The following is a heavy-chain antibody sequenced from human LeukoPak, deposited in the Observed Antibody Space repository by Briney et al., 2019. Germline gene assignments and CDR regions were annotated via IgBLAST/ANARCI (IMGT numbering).Heavy chain of an antibody. V-gene: IGHV3-30*02. J-gene: IGHJ3*02. CDR3: AKPDDLWNAFDI. Sequence: GGSLRLSCAASGFTFSSYGMHWVRQAPGKGLEWVAFIRHDGSNKYYADSVKGRFTISRDNSKNTLYLQMNSLRAEDTAVYYCAKPDDLWNAFDIWGQGTMVTVSS. D-gene: IGHD3-3*01. CDR2: IRHDGSNK. CDR1: GFTFSSYG.